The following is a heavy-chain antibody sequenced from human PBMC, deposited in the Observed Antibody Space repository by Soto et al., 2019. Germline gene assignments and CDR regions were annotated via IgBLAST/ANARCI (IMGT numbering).Heavy chain of an antibody. CDR1: GGTFSSYT. CDR2: IIPIIGKA. CDR3: ATTDDAIYHEGPISFY. V-gene: IGHV1-69*02. Sequence: QVQLVQSGAEVKKPGSSVKVSCKASGGTFSSYTFIWVRQAPGQGLEWMGRIIPIIGKATSAQNFQGRVTITADKSTSAANLQLSSLSSEDTAVYSCATTDDAIYHEGPISFYWGQGTLVTVSS. D-gene: IGHD3-16*01. J-gene: IGHJ4*02.